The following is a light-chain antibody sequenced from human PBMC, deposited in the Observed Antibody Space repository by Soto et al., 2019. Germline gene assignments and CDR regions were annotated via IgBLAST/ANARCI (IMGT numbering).Light chain of an antibody. Sequence: LAQPPSVSGSPGQSVTMSCTSTTTDIDHYDSVSWYQQAPGTVPKRIIYDVNNRPSGAPDRFSGSTSGNTASLAISVLQAEDETEYFCSLYSSKCSLIFGPGTKVTVL. CDR2: DVN. J-gene: IGLJ1*01. CDR1: TTDIDHYDS. V-gene: IGLV2-18*01. CDR3: SLYSSKCSLI.